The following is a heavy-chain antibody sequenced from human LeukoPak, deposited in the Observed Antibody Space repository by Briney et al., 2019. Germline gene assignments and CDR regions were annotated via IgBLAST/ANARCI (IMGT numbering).Heavy chain of an antibody. Sequence: PGGSLRLSCAASGFTFSDYWMSWVRQAPGKGLEWVANMNQDGSEKYYVDSVKGRFTISRDNAKNSLSLQMNSLRAEDTAVYYCARDWAHFGYWGQGTLVTVFS. J-gene: IGHJ4*02. CDR1: GFTFSDYW. CDR2: MNQDGSEK. CDR3: ARDWAHFGY. V-gene: IGHV3-7*01. D-gene: IGHD3-10*01.